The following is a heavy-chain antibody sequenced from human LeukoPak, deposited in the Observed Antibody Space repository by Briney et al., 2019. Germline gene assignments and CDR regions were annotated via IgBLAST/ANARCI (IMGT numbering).Heavy chain of an antibody. CDR2: ISAYNGNT. CDR3: ARSFHQLRFLDWNWFDP. Sequence: EASVKVSCKASGYTFTSYGISWVRQAPGQGLEWMGWISAYNGNTNYAQKLQGRVTMTTDTSTSTAYMELRSLRSEDTAVYYCARSFHQLRFLDWNWFDPWGQGTLVTVSS. CDR1: GYTFTSYG. V-gene: IGHV1-18*01. J-gene: IGHJ5*02. D-gene: IGHD3-3*01.